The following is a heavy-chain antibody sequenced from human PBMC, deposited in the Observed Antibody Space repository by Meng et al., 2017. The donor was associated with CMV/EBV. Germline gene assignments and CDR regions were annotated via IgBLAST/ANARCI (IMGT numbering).Heavy chain of an antibody. CDR3: AKVASRPWEDSSWGDY. D-gene: IGHD2-2*01. CDR1: GFTFSSYG. J-gene: IGHJ4*02. Sequence: GESLKISCAASGFTFSSYGMHWVRQAPGKGLEWVAFIRYDGSNKYYADSVKGRFTISRENSKNTLYLQMNSLRAEDTAVYYCAKVASRPWEDSSWGDYWGQGTLVTVSS. CDR2: IRYDGSNK. V-gene: IGHV3-30*02.